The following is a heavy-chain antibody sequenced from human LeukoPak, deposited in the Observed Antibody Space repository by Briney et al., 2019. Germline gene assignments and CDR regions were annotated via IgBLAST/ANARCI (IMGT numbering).Heavy chain of an antibody. CDR1: GFTFSRNY. D-gene: IGHD6-19*01. CDR3: VREKPGDGWSGFDY. Sequence: GGSLRLSCAASGFTFSRNYMSWARLAPGKGLEWVAIITSAGATHYATAVKDRFTISRDNSKNTVALQMISLTSEDAAVDFCVREKPGDGWSGFDYWGQGTLLSVSS. J-gene: IGHJ4*02. V-gene: IGHV3-66*01. CDR2: ITSAGAT.